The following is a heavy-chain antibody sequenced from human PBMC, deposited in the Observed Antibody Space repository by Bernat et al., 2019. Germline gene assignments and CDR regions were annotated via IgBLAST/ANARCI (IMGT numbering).Heavy chain of an antibody. J-gene: IGHJ6*03. CDR3: ARTDYDFWSGYPYYYYMDV. CDR2: IDPSDSYT. Sequence: EVQLVQSGAEVKKPGESLRISCKGSGYSFTSYWISWVRQMPGKGLEWMGRIDPSDSYTHYSPSFQGHVTISADESISTAYLQLSSLKASDTAMYYCARTDYDFWSGYPYYYYMDVWGKGTTVTVSS. D-gene: IGHD3-3*01. CDR1: GYSFTSYW. V-gene: IGHV5-10-1*03.